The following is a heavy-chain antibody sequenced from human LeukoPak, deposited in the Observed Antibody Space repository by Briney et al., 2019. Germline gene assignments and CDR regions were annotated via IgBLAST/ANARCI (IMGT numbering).Heavy chain of an antibody. D-gene: IGHD3-3*01. CDR2: IFSGGST. CDR1: GFTVSSNY. J-gene: IGHJ4*02. Sequence: PGGSLRLSCAASGFTVSSNYMNWVRQAPGKGLEWVSVIFSGGSTYYADSVKGRFTISRDNSRNTLYLQMNSLRAEDTAVYYWARGSEPATIFYWGQGTLVSVSS. V-gene: IGHV3-53*01. CDR3: ARGSEPATIFY.